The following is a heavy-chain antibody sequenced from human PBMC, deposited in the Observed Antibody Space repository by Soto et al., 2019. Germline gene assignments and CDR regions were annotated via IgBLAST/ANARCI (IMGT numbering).Heavy chain of an antibody. D-gene: IGHD3-10*01. CDR1: GFTFSSYG. Sequence: GGSLRLSCAASGFTFSSYGMHWVRQAPGKGLEWVAVISYDGSNKYYADSGKGRFTISRDNSKNTLYLQMNSLRAEDTAVYYREPGPTLFYYYAMDVWDQGATAAVSS. V-gene: IGHV3-30*03. CDR2: ISYDGSNK. CDR3: EPGPTLFYYYAMDV. J-gene: IGHJ6*02.